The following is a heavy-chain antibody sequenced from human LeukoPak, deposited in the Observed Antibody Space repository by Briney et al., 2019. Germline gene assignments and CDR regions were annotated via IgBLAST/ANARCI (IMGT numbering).Heavy chain of an antibody. CDR3: AIGSTASGRVY. J-gene: IGHJ4*02. CDR1: GFTYSSYA. CDR2: ISGSGGST. Sequence: PGGSLRLSCAASGFTYSSYAMSWVRQAPGKGLEWVSAISGSGGSTYYADSVKGRFTISRDNSKNTLYLQMNSLRAEDTALYYCAIGSTASGRVYWGQGTLVTVSS. D-gene: IGHD2-8*02. V-gene: IGHV3-23*01.